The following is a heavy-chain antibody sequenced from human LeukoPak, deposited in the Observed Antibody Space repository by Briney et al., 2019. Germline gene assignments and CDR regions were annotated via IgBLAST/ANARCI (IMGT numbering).Heavy chain of an antibody. CDR2: ISGSGGST. V-gene: IGHV3-23*01. CDR1: GFTLSSYA. J-gene: IGHJ4*02. Sequence: GGSLRLSCAATGFTLSSYAMSWVRPAPGKGLERVSAISGSGGSTYYADSVKGRFTISRDNSKNTLYLQMNSLRAEDTAVYYCAKDRKDYYGSGSWGRGTLVTVSS. D-gene: IGHD3-10*01. CDR3: AKDRKDYYGSGS.